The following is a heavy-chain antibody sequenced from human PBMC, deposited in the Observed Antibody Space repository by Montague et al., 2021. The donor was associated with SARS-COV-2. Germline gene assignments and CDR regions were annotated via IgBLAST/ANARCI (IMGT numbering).Heavy chain of an antibody. CDR1: GGSISSSNW. CDR2: IYHSGST. D-gene: IGHD6-19*01. Sequence: SETLSLTCAVSGGSISSSNWWSWVRQPPGKGLEWIGEIYHSGSTNYNPFLKSRVTISVDKSKNQFSLKLSSVTAADTAVYYCARGLGWLRGYFDYWGQGTLVTVSS. J-gene: IGHJ4*02. V-gene: IGHV4-4*02. CDR3: ARGLGWLRGYFDY.